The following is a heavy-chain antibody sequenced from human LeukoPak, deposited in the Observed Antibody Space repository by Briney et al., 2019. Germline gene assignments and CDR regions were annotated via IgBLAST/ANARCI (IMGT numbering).Heavy chain of an antibody. CDR3: TTYSSGPLRGKAFDP. CDR2: IYSGGST. J-gene: IGHJ5*02. CDR1: GFTVSSNY. D-gene: IGHD6-19*01. V-gene: IGHV3-53*01. Sequence: GGSLRLSCAASGFTVSSNYMSWVRQAPGKGLEWVSVIYSGGSTYYADSVKGRFTISRDNSKNTLYLQMNSLRAEDTAVYYCTTYSSGPLRGKAFDPWGQGTLVTVSS.